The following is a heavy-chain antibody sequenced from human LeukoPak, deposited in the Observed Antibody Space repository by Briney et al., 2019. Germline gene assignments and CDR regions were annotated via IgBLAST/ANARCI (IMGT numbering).Heavy chain of an antibody. V-gene: IGHV3-7*01. CDR2: IKQGGSEI. CDR3: ASDRGAWGDWFGLGV. J-gene: IGHJ6*02. Sequence: GGSLRLSCAASGFTLNYYWMNWVRQAPGKGLEWVANIKQGGSEIYYVDSVKGRFTISRDNAKNSLYLQMNSLRAEDTAVYYCASDRGAWGDWFGLGVWGQGTTVTVSS. CDR1: GFTLNYYW. D-gene: IGHD3-9*01.